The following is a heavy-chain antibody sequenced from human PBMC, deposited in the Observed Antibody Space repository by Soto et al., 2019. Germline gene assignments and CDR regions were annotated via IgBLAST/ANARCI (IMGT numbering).Heavy chain of an antibody. D-gene: IGHD2-2*01. CDR1: GFTFSNAW. J-gene: IGHJ6*02. V-gene: IGHV3-15*01. CDR2: IKSETDGGAR. Sequence: GSLRLSCAASGFTFSNAWMSWVRQAPGKGLEWVGRIKSETDGGARDCAAAVKGRCTISKDDSKDTLYLEMNSLKTEDTAVYYCTTECATGYCSSTSCPPEYYYGMGVWGQGTTVTGSS. CDR3: TTECATGYCSSTSCPPEYYYGMGV.